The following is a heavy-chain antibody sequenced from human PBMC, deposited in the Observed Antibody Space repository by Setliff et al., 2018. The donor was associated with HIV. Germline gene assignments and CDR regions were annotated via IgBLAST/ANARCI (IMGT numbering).Heavy chain of an antibody. J-gene: IGHJ3*02. CDR2: VFHSGDT. Sequence: TLSLTCNVSGYSISSGFYWGWIRQPPGKGLEWIGNVFHSGDTDYNPSLKSRVTMSVETSENQFSLRLTSVTAADTAVYYCARRTIWGDAFDIWGQGTMVTVSS. CDR1: GYSISSGFY. V-gene: IGHV4-38-2*02. CDR3: ARRTIWGDAFDI. D-gene: IGHD3-3*01.